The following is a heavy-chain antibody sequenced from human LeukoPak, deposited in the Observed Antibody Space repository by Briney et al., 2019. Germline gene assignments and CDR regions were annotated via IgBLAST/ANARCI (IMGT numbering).Heavy chain of an antibody. CDR3: ATLGEYYDSSGYYYN. CDR1: GGSFSGYY. V-gene: IGHV4-34*01. J-gene: IGHJ4*02. D-gene: IGHD3-22*01. CDR2: INHSGST. Sequence: SETLSLTCAVYGGSFSGYYWSWIRQPPGKGLEWIGEINHSGSTYYNPSLKSRVTISVDSSKNQFSLKLTSVTAADTAVYYCATLGEYYDSSGYYYNWGQGALVTVSS.